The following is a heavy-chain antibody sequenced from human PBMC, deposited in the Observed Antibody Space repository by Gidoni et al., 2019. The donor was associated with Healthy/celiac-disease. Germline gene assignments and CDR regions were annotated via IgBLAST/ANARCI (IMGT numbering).Heavy chain of an antibody. D-gene: IGHD1-26*01. J-gene: IGHJ4*02. V-gene: IGHV3-21*01. CDR3: ATSAEGAKTVFDY. CDR2: ISSSSSYI. Sequence: EVQLVESGGGLVKPGGSLRLSCAASGFTFSSYSMNWVRQAPGKGLEWVSSISSSSSYIYYADSVKGRFTISRDNAKNSLYLQMNSLRAEDTAVYYCATSAEGAKTVFDYWGQGTLVTVSS. CDR1: GFTFSSYS.